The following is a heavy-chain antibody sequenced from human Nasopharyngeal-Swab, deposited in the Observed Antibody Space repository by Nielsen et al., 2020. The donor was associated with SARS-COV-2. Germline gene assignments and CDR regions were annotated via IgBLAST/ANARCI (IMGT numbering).Heavy chain of an antibody. CDR2: ISSSSSTI. D-gene: IGHD3-3*01. CDR3: ARTPVLRFLEWPLYYGMDV. J-gene: IGHJ6*02. V-gene: IGHV3-48*02. CDR1: GFTFDDYA. Sequence: GESLKISCAASGFTFDDYAMHWVRQAPGKGLEWVSYISSSSSTIYYADSVKGRFTISRDNAKNSLYLQMNSLRDEDTAVYYCARTPVLRFLEWPLYYGMDVWGQGTTVTVSS.